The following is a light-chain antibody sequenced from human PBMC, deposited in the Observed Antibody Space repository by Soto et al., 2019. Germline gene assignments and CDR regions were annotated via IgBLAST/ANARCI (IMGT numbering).Light chain of an antibody. CDR3: QQANSFPIT. J-gene: IGKJ5*01. Sequence: DIHMTQSPSSVSASVGDRVTITCRASQGINSWLAWYQQKPGKAPKLLIYAASSLLGVVPSRFSGSGSGTDFTLTISSLQPEDFATYYCQQANSFPITFGHGTRLEIK. V-gene: IGKV1-12*01. CDR2: AAS. CDR1: QGINSW.